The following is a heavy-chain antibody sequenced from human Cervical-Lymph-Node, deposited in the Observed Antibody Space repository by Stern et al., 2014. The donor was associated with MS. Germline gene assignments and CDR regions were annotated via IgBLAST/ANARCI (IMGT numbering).Heavy chain of an antibody. CDR1: GFSFSNAW. D-gene: IGHD3-10*01. J-gene: IGHJ5*02. Sequence: EVQLVESGGGLVKPGGSLRLSCAASGFSFSNAWMTWVRQAPGKGLEWVGRINSKTDGGTTNYAAPVKGRFTISRDDSKNTLYLQMNSLKTEDTAVYYCNTGSSWGQGTLVTVSS. CDR2: INSKTDGGTT. CDR3: NTGSS. V-gene: IGHV3-15*01.